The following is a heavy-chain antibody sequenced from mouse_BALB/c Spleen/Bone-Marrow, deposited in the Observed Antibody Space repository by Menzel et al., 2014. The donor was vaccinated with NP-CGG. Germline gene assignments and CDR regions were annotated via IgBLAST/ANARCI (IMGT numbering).Heavy chain of an antibody. CDR3: AFNSYWFFDV. CDR1: GYTFRSYW. J-gene: IGHJ1*01. V-gene: IGHV1-9*01. Sequence: VQVVESGAELMKPGASVKISCKATGYTFRSYWMEWVRQRPGHGLEWIGEILPGSGSTNHNEKFKGKATFTADTPSNTAYLQLSSLTSEDSAVYYRAFNSYWFFDVWGAGTTVTVSS. CDR2: ILPGSGST.